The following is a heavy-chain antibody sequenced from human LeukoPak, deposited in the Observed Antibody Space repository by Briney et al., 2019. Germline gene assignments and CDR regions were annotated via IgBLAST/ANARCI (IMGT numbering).Heavy chain of an antibody. CDR3: AKDFKHDFNNYGSFDS. J-gene: IGHJ4*02. V-gene: IGHV3-9*01. Sequence: PGGSLRLSCKASGFTFDDYAMHWVRRAPGKGLEWVSGISWNGGTIAYADSVRGRFTVSRDNAKNSLYLQMSGLRPEDTALFFCAKDFKHDFNNYGSFDSWGPGTLVTVSS. CDR1: GFTFDDYA. CDR2: ISWNGGTI. D-gene: IGHD4-4*01.